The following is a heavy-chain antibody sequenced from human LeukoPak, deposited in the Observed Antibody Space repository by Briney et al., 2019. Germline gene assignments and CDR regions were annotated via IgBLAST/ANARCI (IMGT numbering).Heavy chain of an antibody. J-gene: IGHJ5*02. CDR1: GFTFSSYA. Sequence: PGGSLRLSCAASGFTFSSYARSWVRQAPGKGLEWVSAISGSGGSTYYADSVKGRFTISRDNSKNTLYLQMNSLRAEDTAVYYCAKSSYDYVWGSYRLNWFDPWGQGTLVTVSS. CDR2: ISGSGGST. D-gene: IGHD3-16*02. V-gene: IGHV3-23*01. CDR3: AKSSYDYVWGSYRLNWFDP.